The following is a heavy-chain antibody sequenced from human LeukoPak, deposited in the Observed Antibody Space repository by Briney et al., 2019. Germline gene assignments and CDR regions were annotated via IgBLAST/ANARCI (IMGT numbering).Heavy chain of an antibody. CDR1: GFTFTTYN. CDR2: ISSSSSYR. Sequence: GGSLRLSCAASGFTFTTYNMNWVRQAPGKGLEWVSYISSSSSYRYYADSAKGRFTISRDNAKNSLFLQMNSLRDEDTAVYYCARDVRWLRFVFDHWGQGIPVTVSS. V-gene: IGHV3-21*01. J-gene: IGHJ4*02. D-gene: IGHD5-12*01. CDR3: ARDVRWLRFVFDH.